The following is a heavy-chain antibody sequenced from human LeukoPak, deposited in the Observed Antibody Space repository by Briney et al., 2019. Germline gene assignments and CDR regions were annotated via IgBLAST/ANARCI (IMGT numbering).Heavy chain of an antibody. V-gene: IGHV3-23*01. CDR2: ISGGGDST. D-gene: IGHD6-13*01. CDR1: GFTFSSYV. J-gene: IGHJ4*02. Sequence: PGGSLRLSCAASGFTFSSYVMSWLRQAPGKGLEWVSAISGGGDSTYYADSVEGRFTISRDNSKNTLYLQMNSLRAEDTAVYYCAKDSSSWYFDYWGQGTLVTVSS. CDR3: AKDSSSWYFDY.